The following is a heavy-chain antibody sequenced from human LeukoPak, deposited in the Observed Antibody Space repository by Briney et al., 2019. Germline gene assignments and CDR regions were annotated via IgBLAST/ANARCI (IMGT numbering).Heavy chain of an antibody. J-gene: IGHJ6*02. V-gene: IGHV3-11*04. CDR2: ISSSGRTI. Sequence: GGSLRLSCAASGFTFSDYYMSWIRQAPGKGLEWLSCISSSGRTIYYADSVKGRFTISRDNSKNTLYLQMNSLRAEDTAVYYCARATSRDGYRSMDVWGQGTTVTVFS. CDR1: GFTFSDYY. D-gene: IGHD5-24*01. CDR3: ARATSRDGYRSMDV.